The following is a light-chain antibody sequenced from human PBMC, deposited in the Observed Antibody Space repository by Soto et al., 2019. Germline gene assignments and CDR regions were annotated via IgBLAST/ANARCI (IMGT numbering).Light chain of an antibody. V-gene: IGKV4-1*01. CDR2: WAS. Sequence: DLLLAPSPDSLSVSLGERATIKCKSSHSVLYSSNNKNYLAWYQQKPGQPPKLLIYWASTRESGVPDRFSGSGSGTDFTLTISSLQAEDVAVYYCQQYYSTPFTFGQRTRLEIK. J-gene: IGKJ5*01. CDR1: HSVLYSSNNKNY. CDR3: QQYYSTPFT.